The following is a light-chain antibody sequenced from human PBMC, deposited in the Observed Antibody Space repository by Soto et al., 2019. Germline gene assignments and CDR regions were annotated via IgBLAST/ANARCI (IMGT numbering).Light chain of an antibody. Sequence: QSALTQPASVSGSPGQSITIYCTGTSSDVGRYNLVSWYQQLPRKAPKLIIYEVNERPSGISDRLSGSKSGNTASLTISGLQDEDEADYFCCSYVGSSILMFGGGTKLTVL. J-gene: IGLJ3*02. CDR3: CSYVGSSILM. V-gene: IGLV2-23*02. CDR1: SSDVGRYNL. CDR2: EVN.